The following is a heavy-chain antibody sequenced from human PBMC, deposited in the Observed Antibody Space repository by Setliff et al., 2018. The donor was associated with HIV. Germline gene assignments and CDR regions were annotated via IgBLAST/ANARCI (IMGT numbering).Heavy chain of an antibody. D-gene: IGHD5-12*01. V-gene: IGHV1-69*05. CDR2: VIPVFGTG. CDR1: GGTFSDYA. CDR3: AKVGSSGYYEMCDY. J-gene: IGHJ4*02. Sequence: SVKVSCKASGGTFSDYAVTWVRQAPGQGLEWMGGVIPVFGTGNYAQKFQGRVTITTDESTRTAYMELRSLRSEDTAVYYCAKVGSSGYYEMCDYWGQGTLVTVSS.